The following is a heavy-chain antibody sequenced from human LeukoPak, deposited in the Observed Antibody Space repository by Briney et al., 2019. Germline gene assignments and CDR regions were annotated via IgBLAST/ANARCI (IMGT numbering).Heavy chain of an antibody. CDR3: ASSALAAGTLWQNSPPGY. J-gene: IGHJ4*02. CDR1: GYTFTSYY. V-gene: IGHV1-46*01. CDR2: INPSGGST. Sequence: GASVKVSCKASGYTFTSYYMHWVRQAPGQGLEWMGIINPSGGSTSYAQKFQGRVTMTRDTSTSTVYMELSSLRSEDTAVYYCASSALAAGTLWQNSPPGYWGQGTLVTVSS. D-gene: IGHD6-13*01.